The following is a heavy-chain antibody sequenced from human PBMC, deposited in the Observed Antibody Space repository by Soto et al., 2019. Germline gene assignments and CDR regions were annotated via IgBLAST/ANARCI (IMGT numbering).Heavy chain of an antibody. J-gene: IGHJ5*02. CDR1: GDSVSSNSAA. CDR2: TYYRSKWYN. D-gene: IGHD2-15*01. Sequence: PSQTLSLTCAISGDSVSSNSAAWNWIRQSPSRGLEWLGRTYYRSKWYNDYAVSVKSRITINPDTSKNQFSLQLNSVTPEDTAVYYCAREKIGYCSGGSCHNWFDPWGQGTLVTVSS. CDR3: AREKIGYCSGGSCHNWFDP. V-gene: IGHV6-1*01.